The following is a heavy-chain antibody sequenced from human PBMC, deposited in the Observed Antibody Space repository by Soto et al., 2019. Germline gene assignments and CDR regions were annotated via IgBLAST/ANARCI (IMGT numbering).Heavy chain of an antibody. D-gene: IGHD3-16*01. Sequence: GSLRLFCVASGFTFTNHTLNWMRQAPGGGLEWGSSISRHRGHIYYPEALKGRFTITRDNTKNSLYLDMTSLRDEDTAFYFCARDRDMATFGDYFDYWGQGVLVTVSS. J-gene: IGHJ4*02. V-gene: IGHV3-21*06. CDR1: GFTFTNHT. CDR3: ARDRDMATFGDYFDY. CDR2: ISRHRGHI.